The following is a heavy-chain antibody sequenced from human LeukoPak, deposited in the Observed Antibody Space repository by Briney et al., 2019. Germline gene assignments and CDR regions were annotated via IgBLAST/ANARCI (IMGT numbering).Heavy chain of an antibody. V-gene: IGHV3-48*04. Sequence: GGSLRLSCAVSGLTFSSYGMNWVRQAPGKGLEWVSYISSSGSTIYYADSVKGRFTISRDNAKNSLYLQMNSLRAEDTAVYYCAELGITMIGGVWGKGTTVTISS. CDR3: AELGITMIGGV. CDR2: ISSSGSTI. CDR1: GLTFSSYG. D-gene: IGHD3-10*02. J-gene: IGHJ6*04.